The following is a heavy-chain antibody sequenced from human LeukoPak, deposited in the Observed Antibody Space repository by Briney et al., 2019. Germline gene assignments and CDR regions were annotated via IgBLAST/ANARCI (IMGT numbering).Heavy chain of an antibody. CDR2: MNSNTGNT. V-gene: IGHV1-8*01. Sequence: ASVKVSCKASGYTFGSYEINWVRQATGQGPEWMGWMNSNTGNTGYAQKFQGRVTMTRNTSITTAYMELSSLRSEDTAVYYCARRVGYYYYMDVWGKGTTVTASS. CDR1: GYTFGSYE. J-gene: IGHJ6*03. CDR3: ARRVGYYYYMDV.